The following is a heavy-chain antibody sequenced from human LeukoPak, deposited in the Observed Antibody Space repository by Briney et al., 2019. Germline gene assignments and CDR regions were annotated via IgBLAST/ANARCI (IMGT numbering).Heavy chain of an antibody. CDR1: GDSVASNSGA. V-gene: IGHV6-1*01. CDR2: TYYRSKWHT. CDR3: AREVVGGQFEY. Sequence: SQTLSLTCAISGDSVASNSGAWDWVRQSPSRGLEWLGMTYYRSKWHTEYAISVKSRITINPDTSKNQFSLQLNSVTPEDTAVYYCAREVVGGQFEYWGQGTLVTVSS. J-gene: IGHJ4*02. D-gene: IGHD1-26*01.